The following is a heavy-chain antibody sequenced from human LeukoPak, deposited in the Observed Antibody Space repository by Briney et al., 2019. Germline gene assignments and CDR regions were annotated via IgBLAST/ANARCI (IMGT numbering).Heavy chain of an antibody. CDR2: NKQDGSQK. J-gene: IGHJ5*02. CDR1: GFYFNAYL. Sequence: GGALILSCVASGFYFNAYLMSWVRQAPGKGLEWVANNKQDGSQKFYLDSVKGRFTISRDNGNNSLYLHMSRLRVEDTAVYYCARDLKGFNLWGQGALVTVSS. CDR3: ARDLKGFNL. V-gene: IGHV3-7*04.